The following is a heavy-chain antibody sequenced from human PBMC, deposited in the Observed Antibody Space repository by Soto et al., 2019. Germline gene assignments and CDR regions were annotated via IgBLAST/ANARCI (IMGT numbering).Heavy chain of an antibody. CDR2: IIPIFGTA. CDR3: AREYSSSFWGAFDI. J-gene: IGHJ3*02. CDR1: GCTFSSYA. Sequence: SVKVSCKASGCTFSSYAISWVRQAPGQGLEWMGGIIPIFGTANYAQKFQGRVTITADKSTSTAYMELSSLRSEDTAVYYCAREYSSSFWGAFDIWGQGTMVTVSS. D-gene: IGHD6-6*01. V-gene: IGHV1-69*06.